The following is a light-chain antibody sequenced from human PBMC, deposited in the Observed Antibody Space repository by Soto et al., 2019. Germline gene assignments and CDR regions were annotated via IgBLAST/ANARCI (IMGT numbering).Light chain of an antibody. V-gene: IGLV3-21*02. CDR3: QVWESSSGDHAV. CDR2: NDA. CDR1: NIGTKS. Sequence: SYELTQPPSVSVAPGQMARISCGGTNIGTKSVHWYQQKPGQAPVLVVYNDADRPSGIPERFSGSNSGNTATLTISRVEAGDEADFYCQVWESSSGDHAVFGGGTKLTVL. J-gene: IGLJ2*01.